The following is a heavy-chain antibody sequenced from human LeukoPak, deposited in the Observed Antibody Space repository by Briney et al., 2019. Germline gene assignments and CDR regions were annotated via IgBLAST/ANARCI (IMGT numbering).Heavy chain of an antibody. Sequence: SETLSLTCTVSGGSISSYYWSWIRQPPGKGLEWIGYIYYSGSTNYNPSLKSRVTISVDTSKNQFSLKLSSVTAADTAVYYCARDGDYYDSSGYYYPGAFDIWGQGTMVTVSS. CDR3: ARDGDYYDSSGYYYPGAFDI. CDR2: IYYSGST. V-gene: IGHV4-59*01. CDR1: GGSISSYY. D-gene: IGHD3-22*01. J-gene: IGHJ3*02.